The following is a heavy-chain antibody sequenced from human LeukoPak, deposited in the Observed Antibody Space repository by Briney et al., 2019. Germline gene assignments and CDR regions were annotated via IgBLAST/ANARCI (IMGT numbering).Heavy chain of an antibody. CDR2: INHSGST. J-gene: IGHJ5*02. Sequence: LVILCLTCAVYGGSFSSYYWSWIRQPPGKGLEWIGEINHSGSTNYNPSLKSRVTISVDTSKNQFSLKLSSVTAADTAVYYCARGIYCSSTSCAIAEGWFDPWGQGTLVTVSS. D-gene: IGHD2-2*01. V-gene: IGHV4-34*01. CDR1: GGSFSSYY. CDR3: ARGIYCSSTSCAIAEGWFDP.